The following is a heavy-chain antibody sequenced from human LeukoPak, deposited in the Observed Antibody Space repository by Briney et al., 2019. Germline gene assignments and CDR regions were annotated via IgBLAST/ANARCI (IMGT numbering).Heavy chain of an antibody. V-gene: IGHV3-21*01. CDR3: ARYNYGGNSVSGGAFDI. Sequence: PGGSLRLSCAASGFTFSSYSMTWVRQAPGKGLEWVSSISSSSSYIYYADSVKGRFTISRDNAKNSLYLQMNSLRAEDTAVYYCARYNYGGNSVSGGAFDIWGQGTMVTVSS. CDR1: GFTFSSYS. CDR2: ISSSSSYI. D-gene: IGHD4-23*01. J-gene: IGHJ3*02.